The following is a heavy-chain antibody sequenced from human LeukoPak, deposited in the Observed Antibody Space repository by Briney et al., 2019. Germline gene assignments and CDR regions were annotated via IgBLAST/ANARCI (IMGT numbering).Heavy chain of an antibody. CDR3: ARDRIVVVPAAKNYGMDV. CDR1: GFTFSSYA. D-gene: IGHD2-2*01. CDR2: ISYDGSNK. Sequence: GRSLRLSCAASGFTFSSYAMHWVRQAPGKGLEWVAVISYDGSNKYYADSVKGRFTISRDNSKNTLYLQMNSLRAEDTAVYYCARDRIVVVPAAKNYGMDVWGQGTTVTVSS. V-gene: IGHV3-30-3*01. J-gene: IGHJ6*02.